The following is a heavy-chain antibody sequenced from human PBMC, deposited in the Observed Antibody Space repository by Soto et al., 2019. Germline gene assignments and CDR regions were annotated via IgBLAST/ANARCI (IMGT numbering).Heavy chain of an antibody. Sequence: PGGSLRLSCAASGFTFRSYAMSWVRQAPGKGLEWVSGISGSGISTHYADSVKVRFTVSRDNSKNSLYLQMNSLRAEDTAVYYCARDYSSHGPFDYRGQGSLVTVSS. V-gene: IGHV3-23*01. CDR2: ISGSGIST. CDR1: GFTFRSYA. J-gene: IGHJ4*02. D-gene: IGHD6-13*01. CDR3: ARDYSSHGPFDY.